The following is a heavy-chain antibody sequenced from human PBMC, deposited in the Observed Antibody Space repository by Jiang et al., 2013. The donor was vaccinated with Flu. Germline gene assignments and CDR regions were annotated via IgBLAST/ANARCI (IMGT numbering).Heavy chain of an antibody. Sequence: GLVKPSETLSLTCTVSGGSISSSSYYWGWIRQPPGKGLEWIGSIYYSGSTYYNPSLKSRVTISVDTSKNQFSLKLSSVTAADTAVYYCARRKYSSSFVDYWGQGTLVTVSS. D-gene: IGHD6-6*01. CDR2: IYYSGST. V-gene: IGHV4-39*01. J-gene: IGHJ4*02. CDR1: GGSISSSSYY. CDR3: ARRKYSSSFVDY.